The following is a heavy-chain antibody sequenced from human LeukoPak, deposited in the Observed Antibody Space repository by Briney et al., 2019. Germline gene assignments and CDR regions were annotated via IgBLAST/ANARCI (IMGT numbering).Heavy chain of an antibody. CDR1: GYSISSGYY. CDR2: IYHSGST. V-gene: IGHV4-38-2*01. Sequence: SETLSLTCAVSGYSISSGYYWGWIRQPPGKGLEWIGSIYHSGSTYYNPSLKSRVTISVDTSKNQFSLKLSSVTAADTAVYYCASSVMVRGSFDYWGQGTLVTVSS. CDR3: ASSVMVRGSFDY. J-gene: IGHJ4*02. D-gene: IGHD3-10*01.